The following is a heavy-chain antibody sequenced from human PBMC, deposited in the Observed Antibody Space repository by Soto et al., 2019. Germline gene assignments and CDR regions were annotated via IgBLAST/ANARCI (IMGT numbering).Heavy chain of an antibody. CDR3: ARPPGYISDWYYFDL. D-gene: IGHD3-9*01. V-gene: IGHV1-2*02. Sequence: QVQLVQSGAEVKKPGASVKVSCEASGYSFIDYYIHWVRQAPGQGFEWVGRISPKSGGTNSAQKFEGRVTMTWDSSLNTANRELSSLKSDDTAVYYCARPPGYISDWYYFDLWGQGTRVTVSS. CDR1: GYSFIDYY. J-gene: IGHJ4*02. CDR2: ISPKSGGT.